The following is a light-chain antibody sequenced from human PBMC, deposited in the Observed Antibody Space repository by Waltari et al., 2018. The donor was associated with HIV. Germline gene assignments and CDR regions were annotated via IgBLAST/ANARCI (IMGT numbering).Light chain of an antibody. CDR3: CSYAGSSTHV. J-gene: IGLJ1*01. Sequence: QSALTQPASVSGSPGQSITISCTGTSSAVGRYNLVSWYQQHPGKAPKLMIYEVSKRPSGVSNRFSGSKSGNTASLTISGLQAEDEADYYCCSYAGSSTHVFGSGTKVTVL. V-gene: IGLV2-23*02. CDR2: EVS. CDR1: SSAVGRYNL.